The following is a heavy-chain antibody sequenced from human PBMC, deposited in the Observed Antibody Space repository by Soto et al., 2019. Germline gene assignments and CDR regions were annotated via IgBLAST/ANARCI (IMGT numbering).Heavy chain of an antibody. J-gene: IGHJ4*02. D-gene: IGHD4-17*01. CDR2: IYYSGST. V-gene: IGHV4-39*01. CDR1: GGSISSSSYY. Sequence: SESLSLTCTVSGGSISSSSYYWGWIRQPPGKGLEWIGSIYYSGSTYYNPSLKSRVTISVDTSKNQFSLKLSSVTAADTAVYYCARQVAYGDYLDYWGQGTLVTVSS. CDR3: ARQVAYGDYLDY.